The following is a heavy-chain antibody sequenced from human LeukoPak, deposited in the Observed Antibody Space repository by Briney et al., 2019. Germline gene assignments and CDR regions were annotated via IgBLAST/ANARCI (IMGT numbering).Heavy chain of an antibody. V-gene: IGHV4-61*02. CDR2: IYTSGST. CDR1: GGSISSGSYY. J-gene: IGHJ4*02. Sequence: SETLSLTCTVSGGSISSGSYYWGWLRQPAGKGLEWVGRIYTSGSTNYNPSLKSRVTISVDTSKTQFSLKLSSVTAADTAVYYCARGPLRITIFGVVITEYYFDYWGQGTLVTVSS. CDR3: ARGPLRITIFGVVITEYYFDY. D-gene: IGHD3-3*01.